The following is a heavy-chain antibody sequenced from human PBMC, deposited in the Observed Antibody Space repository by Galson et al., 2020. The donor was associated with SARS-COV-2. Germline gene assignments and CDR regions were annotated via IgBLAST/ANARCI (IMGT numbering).Heavy chain of an antibody. D-gene: IGHD3-3*01. CDR3: ARHKPRFLEWFPGHFDY. CDR2: IDKSGST. J-gene: IGHJ4*02. CDR1: GDSISSSPNY. V-gene: IGHV4-39*01. Sequence: SETLSLTCTVSGDSISSSPNYWGWIRQPPGKGLEWIGSIDKSGSTYYNPSLKSQVTISVDTPKNQFSLKVKSVSAADTAVYYCARHKPRFLEWFPGHFDYWGQGTLVTVSS.